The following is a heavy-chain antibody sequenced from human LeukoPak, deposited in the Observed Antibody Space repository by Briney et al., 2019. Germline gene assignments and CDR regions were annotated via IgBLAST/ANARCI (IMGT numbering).Heavy chain of an antibody. CDR1: GFTFSSYA. CDR2: ISGSGGST. CDR3: ARAQYYSDSTGYYYLHY. J-gene: IGHJ4*02. Sequence: GGSLRLSCAASGFTFSSYAMSWVRQAPGKGLEWVSAISGSGGSTYYADSVKGRFTISRDNAKNSLYLQTNSLRAEDTAVYYCARAQYYSDSTGYYYLHYWGQGTLVTVSS. V-gene: IGHV3-23*01. D-gene: IGHD3-22*01.